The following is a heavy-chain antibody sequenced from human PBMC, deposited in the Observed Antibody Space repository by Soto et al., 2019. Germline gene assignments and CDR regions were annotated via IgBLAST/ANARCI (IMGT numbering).Heavy chain of an antibody. V-gene: IGHV1-46*01. Sequence: ASVKVSCKASGYTFTSYYMHWVRQAPGQGLEWMGIINPSGGSTSYAQKFQGRVTMTRDTSTSTVYMELSSLRSEDTAVYYCARGYCSSTSCYSPSDFDYWGQGTLVTVSS. J-gene: IGHJ4*02. CDR2: INPSGGST. CDR3: ARGYCSSTSCYSPSDFDY. CDR1: GYTFTSYY. D-gene: IGHD2-2*01.